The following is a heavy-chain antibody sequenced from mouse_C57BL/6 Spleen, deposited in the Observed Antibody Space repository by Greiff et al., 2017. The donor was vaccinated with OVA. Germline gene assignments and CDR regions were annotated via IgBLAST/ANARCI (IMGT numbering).Heavy chain of an antibody. D-gene: IGHD2-12*01. CDR2: IDPSDSYT. Sequence: VQLQQPGAELVKPGASVKLSCKASGYTFTSYWMQWVKQRPGQGLEWIGEIDPSDSYTNYNQKFKGKATLTVDTSSSTAYMQRSSLTSEDSAVYYCARKDDDFDYWGQGTTLTVSS. CDR1: GYTFTSYW. CDR3: ARKDDDFDY. J-gene: IGHJ2*01. V-gene: IGHV1-50*01.